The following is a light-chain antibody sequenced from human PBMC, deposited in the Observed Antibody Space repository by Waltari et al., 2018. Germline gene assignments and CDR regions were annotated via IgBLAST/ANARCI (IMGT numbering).Light chain of an antibody. CDR2: EVS. CDR3: CSYEGGSTVV. Sequence: QSALTQPASVSGSPGQSITISCPGTSSDVGSYNLVSWYQKHPGKAPKLMLYEVSKRPSGVSISFSASKLGNRASLTISGIKAEYEADYYFCSYEGGSTVVFGGGTKLTVL. CDR1: SSDVGSYNL. J-gene: IGLJ2*01. V-gene: IGLV2-23*02.